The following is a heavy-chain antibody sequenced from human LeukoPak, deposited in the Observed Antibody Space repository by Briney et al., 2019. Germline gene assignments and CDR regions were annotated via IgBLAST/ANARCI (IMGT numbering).Heavy chain of an antibody. Sequence: ASVKVSCKASGYTFSNYGISWVRQAPGLGLEWMGWTSYNGNTNYAQKFQDRVTMTADTSTTTAYMELRSLESDDTAVYYCARHSGSGWQALGYWGQGTLVTVSS. D-gene: IGHD6-19*01. J-gene: IGHJ4*02. CDR2: TSYNGNT. V-gene: IGHV1-18*04. CDR3: ARHSGSGWQALGY. CDR1: GYTFSNYG.